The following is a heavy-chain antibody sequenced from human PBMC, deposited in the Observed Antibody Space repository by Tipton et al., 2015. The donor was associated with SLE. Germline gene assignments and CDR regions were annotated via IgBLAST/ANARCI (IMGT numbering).Heavy chain of an antibody. V-gene: IGHV4-38-2*01. D-gene: IGHD1-1*01. Sequence: TLSLTSAVSWYSISSGYYWGWIRQPPGKGPAWVGSLYHSGSTYYNPSLKSRVTIPVDTSKNQFSLKPSSVTAADTAVYYCARVTLEGAFDIWRQGTMVTVAS. CDR2: LYHSGST. CDR3: ARVTLEGAFDI. CDR1: WYSISSGYY. J-gene: IGHJ3*02.